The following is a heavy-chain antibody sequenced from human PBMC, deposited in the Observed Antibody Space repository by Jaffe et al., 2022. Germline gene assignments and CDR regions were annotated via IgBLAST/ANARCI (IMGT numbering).Heavy chain of an antibody. D-gene: IGHD3-16*02. J-gene: IGHJ3*02. CDR3: ARGGRDSYDYVWGSYRSGDAFDI. Sequence: QVQLQESGPGLVKPSETLSLTCTVSGGSISSYYWSWIRQPPGKGLEWIGYIYYSGSTNYNPSLKSRVTISVDTSKNQFSLKLSSVTAADTAVYYCARGGRDSYDYVWGSYRSGDAFDIWGQGTMVTVSS. CDR1: GGSISSYY. CDR2: IYYSGST. V-gene: IGHV4-59*01.